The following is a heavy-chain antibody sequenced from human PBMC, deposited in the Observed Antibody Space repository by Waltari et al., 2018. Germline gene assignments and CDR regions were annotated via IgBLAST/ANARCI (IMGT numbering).Heavy chain of an antibody. V-gene: IGHV4-34*01. Sequence: QVQLQQWGAGLLKPSETLSLTCAVYGGSFSGYYWSWIRQPPGTGLEWIGEINHSGSTNYNPSLKSRVTISVDTSKNQFSLKLSSVTAADTAVYYCARGKTGIQLWSRLQRSSGGMDVWGQGTTVTVSS. J-gene: IGHJ6*02. CDR1: GGSFSGYY. CDR2: INHSGST. CDR3: ARGKTGIQLWSRLQRSSGGMDV. D-gene: IGHD5-18*01.